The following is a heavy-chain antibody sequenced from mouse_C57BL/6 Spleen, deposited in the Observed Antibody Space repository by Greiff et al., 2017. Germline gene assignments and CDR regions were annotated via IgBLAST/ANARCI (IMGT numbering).Heavy chain of an antibody. CDR1: GYTFTGYW. CDR2: SLPGSGST. Sequence: QVQLQQSGAELMKPGASVKLSCKATGYTFTGYWIEWVKQRPGHGLEWIGESLPGSGSTNYNEKFKGKATFTADTSSTTAYMQLSSLTTEDSAIYYCARGPHYYGSSLTFDYWGQGTTLTVSS. D-gene: IGHD1-1*01. V-gene: IGHV1-9*01. J-gene: IGHJ2*01. CDR3: ARGPHYYGSSLTFDY.